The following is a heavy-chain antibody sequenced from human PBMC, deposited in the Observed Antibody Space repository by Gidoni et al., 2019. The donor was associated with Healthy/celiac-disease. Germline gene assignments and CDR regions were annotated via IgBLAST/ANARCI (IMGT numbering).Heavy chain of an antibody. J-gene: IGHJ4*02. Sequence: EVQLLESGGGLVQPGGSLRLSCAASGFTFSSYAMSWVRQAPGKGREWVSAISGSGGSTYSAYSVKGRFTISRDNSKNTLYLQMNSLRAEDTAVYYCAKDRSLQWPPWGPFDYWGQGTLVTVSS. D-gene: IGHD6-19*01. V-gene: IGHV3-23*01. CDR3: AKDRSLQWPPWGPFDY. CDR1: GFTFSSYA. CDR2: ISGSGGST.